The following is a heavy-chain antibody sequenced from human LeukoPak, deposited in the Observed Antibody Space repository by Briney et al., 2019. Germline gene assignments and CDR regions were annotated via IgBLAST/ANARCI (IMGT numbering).Heavy chain of an antibody. Sequence: SETLSLTCTVSGGSISNYYLNWIRQPPGKGLKWIGYIYYTGSTNYNPALKSRVTISGDTSKNEFSLKLTSVTAADTAVYYCARAPPISHYYYGMDVWGQGTTVTVSS. V-gene: IGHV4-59*01. D-gene: IGHD2-21*01. CDR1: GGSISNYY. CDR2: IYYTGST. CDR3: ARAPPISHYYYGMDV. J-gene: IGHJ6*02.